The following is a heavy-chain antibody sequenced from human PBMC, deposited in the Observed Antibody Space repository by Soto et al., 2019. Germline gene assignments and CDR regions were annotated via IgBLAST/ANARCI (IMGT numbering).Heavy chain of an antibody. V-gene: IGHV3-30*18. CDR3: AKDTKQQLSYYYYYMDV. CDR2: ISYDGSTK. Sequence: GGSLRLSCAASGFTFSSYGMHWVRQAPGKGLEWVAVISYDGSTKYYADSVKGRITISRDNSKNTLYLQMNSLRAEDTAVYYCAKDTKQQLSYYYYYMDVWGKGTTVTVSS. CDR1: GFTFSSYG. J-gene: IGHJ6*03. D-gene: IGHD6-13*01.